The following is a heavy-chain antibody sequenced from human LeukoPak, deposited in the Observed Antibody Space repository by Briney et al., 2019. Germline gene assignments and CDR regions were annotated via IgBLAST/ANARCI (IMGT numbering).Heavy chain of an antibody. V-gene: IGHV3-23*01. CDR1: GFTFSSSA. D-gene: IGHD2-15*01. CDR2: ISNNGGYT. J-gene: IGHJ4*02. CDR3: AKQLGYCSDGSCYFPY. Sequence: GGSLRLSCAASGFTFSSSAMGWVRQAPGKGLEWVSAISNNGGYTYYADSVQGRFTISRDNSKSTLCLQMNSLRAEDTAVYYCAKQLGYCSDGSCYFPYWGQGTLVTVSS.